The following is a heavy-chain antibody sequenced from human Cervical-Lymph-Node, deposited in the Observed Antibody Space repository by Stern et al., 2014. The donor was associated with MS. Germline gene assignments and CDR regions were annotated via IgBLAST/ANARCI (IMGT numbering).Heavy chain of an antibody. CDR2: IHPNNGGT. Sequence: QLVQSGTEVKRPGASVKVSCKASGYAFTGNFMHWVRQAPGQGLEWMGRIHPNNGGTSIAQKFQGRVTLTRDTSISTAYMELRGLTSDDTAVYYCARDEGRGNFYDSTGSFDYWGQGTLVAVSS. D-gene: IGHD3-22*01. CDR3: ARDEGRGNFYDSTGSFDY. CDR1: GYAFTGNF. V-gene: IGHV1-2*06. J-gene: IGHJ4*02.